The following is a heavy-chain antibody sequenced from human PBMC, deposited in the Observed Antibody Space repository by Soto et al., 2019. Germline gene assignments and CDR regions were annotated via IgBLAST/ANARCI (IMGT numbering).Heavy chain of an antibody. Sequence: SETLSLTCTVSGGSISSGDYYWSWIRQPPGKGLEWIGYIYYSGSTYYNPSLKSRVTISVDTSKNQFSLKLSSVTAAGTAVYYCARDAFAVAGLDYWGQGTLVTVSS. CDR3: ARDAFAVAGLDY. J-gene: IGHJ4*02. V-gene: IGHV4-30-4*01. CDR1: GGSISSGDYY. CDR2: IYYSGST. D-gene: IGHD6-19*01.